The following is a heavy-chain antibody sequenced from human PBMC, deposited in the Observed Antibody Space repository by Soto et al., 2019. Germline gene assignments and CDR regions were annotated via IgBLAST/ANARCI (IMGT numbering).Heavy chain of an antibody. CDR1: GFTFSSYG. J-gene: IGHJ6*02. V-gene: IGHV3-30*18. CDR2: ISYDGSNT. Sequence: QVQLVESGGGVVQPGRSLRLSCVVSGFTFSSYGMHWVRQAPGKGLEWVAVISYDGSNTYYAESMKGRFTISRDNSKDTLYLQINSLRAADTAVYYCAKDLARDGMDVWGQGTTVTVSS. CDR3: AKDLARDGMDV.